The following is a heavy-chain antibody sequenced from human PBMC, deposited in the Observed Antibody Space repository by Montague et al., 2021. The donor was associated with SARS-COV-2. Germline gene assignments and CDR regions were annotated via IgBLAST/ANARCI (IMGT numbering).Heavy chain of an antibody. CDR1: GFTFGNYC. CDR3: VRATYYMDV. CDR2: INIGGSVK. J-gene: IGHJ6*03. V-gene: IGHV3-7*01. Sequence: SLRLSCAASGFTFGNYCMSWVRQAPGKGLEWVSNINIGGSVKYYTDSVKGRFTISRDNARNSLYLQMNSLRAEDTAVYYCVRATYYMDVWGEGTTVAVSS.